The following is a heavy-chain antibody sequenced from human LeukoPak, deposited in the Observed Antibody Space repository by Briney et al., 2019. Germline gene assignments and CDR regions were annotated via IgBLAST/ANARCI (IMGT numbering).Heavy chain of an antibody. V-gene: IGHV4-31*03. D-gene: IGHD3-22*01. CDR2: IYYSGST. Sequence: SETLSLTCTVSGGSISSGGYYWSWIRQHPGKGLEWIGYIYYSGSTYYNPSLKSRVTISVDTSKNQFSLKLSSVTAADTAVYYCARDPERYDSSAHANAFDIWGQGTMVTVSS. J-gene: IGHJ3*02. CDR1: GGSISSGGYY. CDR3: ARDPERYDSSAHANAFDI.